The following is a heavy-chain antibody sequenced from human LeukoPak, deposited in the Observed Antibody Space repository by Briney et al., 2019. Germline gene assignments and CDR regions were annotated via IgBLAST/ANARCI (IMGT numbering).Heavy chain of an antibody. CDR1: GFIFSTYG. V-gene: IGHV3-30*02. D-gene: IGHD3-22*01. J-gene: IGHJ4*02. CDR2: IQFDGTDE. CDR3: ARDAYYYDSSGYVDY. Sequence: GGSLRLSCTASGFIFSTYGMHWVRQAPGKGLEWVAFIQFDGTDEHYADSVKGRFTISRDNAKNTLYLQMNSLRAEDTAVYYCARDAYYYDSSGYVDYWGQGTLVTVSS.